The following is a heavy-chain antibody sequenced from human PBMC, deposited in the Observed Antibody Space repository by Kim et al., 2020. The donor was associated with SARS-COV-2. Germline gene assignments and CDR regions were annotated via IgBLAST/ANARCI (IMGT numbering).Heavy chain of an antibody. V-gene: IGHV3-49*04. Sequence: GGSLRLSCTASGFTFGDYAMSWVRQAPGKGLEWVGFIRSKAYGGTTEYAASVKGRFTISRDDSKSIAYLQMNILKTEDTAVYYCTRVRLWFGELWPFDYWGQGTLVTVSS. D-gene: IGHD3-10*01. CDR1: GFTFGDYA. CDR2: IRSKAYGGTT. J-gene: IGHJ4*02. CDR3: TRVRLWFGELWPFDY.